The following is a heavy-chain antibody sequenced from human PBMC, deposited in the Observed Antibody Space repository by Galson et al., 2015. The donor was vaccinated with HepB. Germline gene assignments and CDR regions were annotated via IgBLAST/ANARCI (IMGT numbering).Heavy chain of an antibody. CDR2: IYPGDSDT. V-gene: IGHV5-51*01. CDR3: ARQDDYGDYGGACDI. Sequence: QSGAEVTKPGESLKISCKGSGYSFTSYWIGWVRQMPGKGLEWMGIIYPGDSDTRYSPSFQGQVTISADKTISTAYLQWSSLKASDTAMYYCARQDDYGDYGGACDIWGQGTMVTVSS. CDR1: GYSFTSYW. J-gene: IGHJ3*02. D-gene: IGHD4-17*01.